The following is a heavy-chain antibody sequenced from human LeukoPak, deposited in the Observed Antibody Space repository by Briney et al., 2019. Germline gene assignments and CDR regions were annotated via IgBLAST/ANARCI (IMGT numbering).Heavy chain of an antibody. CDR3: AKQSYARSLGE. CDR2: TNSGGTNT. Sequence: GGSLRLSCATSGFPFSDFSMTWIRQAPGKGMAWISTTNSGGTNTYYAESVKGRFTISRDNSKNALYLQVSSLRVEDTAIYYCAKQSYARSLGEGGPGTLVTVSS. J-gene: IGHJ4*02. CDR1: GFPFSDFS. V-gene: IGHV3-23*01. D-gene: IGHD3-16*01.